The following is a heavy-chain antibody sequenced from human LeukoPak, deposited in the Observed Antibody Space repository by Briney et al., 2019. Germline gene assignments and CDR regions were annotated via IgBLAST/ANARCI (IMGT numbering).Heavy chain of an antibody. CDR1: GGSFSGYY. J-gene: IGHJ4*02. V-gene: IGHV4-34*01. Sequence: SEPLSLTCAVYGGSFSGYYWSWIRQPPGKGLEWIGEINHSGSTNYNPSLKSRVTISVDTSKNQFSLKLSSVTAADTAVYYCARGGPGRIAVASVDYWGQGTLVTVSS. D-gene: IGHD6-19*01. CDR2: INHSGST. CDR3: ARGGPGRIAVASVDY.